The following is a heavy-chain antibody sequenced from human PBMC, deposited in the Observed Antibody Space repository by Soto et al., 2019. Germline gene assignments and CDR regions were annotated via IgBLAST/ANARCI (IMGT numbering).Heavy chain of an antibody. CDR2: IGGSGGST. D-gene: IGHD6-6*01. CDR1: GFTFSSYA. V-gene: IGHV3-23*01. J-gene: IGHJ4*02. CDR3: AKVLRIAARQYYFDY. Sequence: GGSLRLSCAASGFTFSSYAMSWVRQVPGKGLEWVSSIGGSGGSTNYADSVKGRFTISGDNSKNTLYLQMNSLRAEDTAVYYCAKVLRIAARQYYFDYWGQGTLVTVSS.